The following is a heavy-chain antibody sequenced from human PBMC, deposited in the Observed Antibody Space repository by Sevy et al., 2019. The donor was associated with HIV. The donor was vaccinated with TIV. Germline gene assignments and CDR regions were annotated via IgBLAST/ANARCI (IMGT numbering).Heavy chain of an antibody. Sequence: GGSLRLSCAASGFTFSSYSMNWVRQAPGKGLEWVSYISSSSSTIYYADSVKGRFTISRDNAKNSLYLQMNSLRAEDTAVYYCARPNQRSSFDYWGQGTLVTVSS. CDR3: ARPNQRSSFDY. D-gene: IGHD6-25*01. V-gene: IGHV3-48*01. CDR1: GFTFSSYS. J-gene: IGHJ4*02. CDR2: ISSSSSTI.